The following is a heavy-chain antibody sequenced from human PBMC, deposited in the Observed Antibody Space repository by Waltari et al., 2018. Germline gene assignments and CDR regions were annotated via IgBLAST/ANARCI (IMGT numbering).Heavy chain of an antibody. CDR1: GGTFSSYA. CDR3: ARETTGTTVYGMDV. D-gene: IGHD1-1*01. CDR2: IIPTFGTA. V-gene: IGHV1-69*05. J-gene: IGHJ6*02. Sequence: QVQLVQSGAEVKKPGSSVKVSCKASGGTFSSYAISWVRQAPGQGLEWLGGIIPTFGTANYAQKFQCRVTITRDTAASTAYMELSSLRSEDTAVYYCARETTGTTVYGMDVWGQGTTVTVSS.